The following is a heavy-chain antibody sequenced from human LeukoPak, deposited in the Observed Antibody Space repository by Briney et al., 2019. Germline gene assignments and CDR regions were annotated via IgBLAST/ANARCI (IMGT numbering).Heavy chain of an antibody. D-gene: IGHD2-21*02. CDR1: GFTFDDYA. J-gene: IGHJ3*02. CDR2: ISWNSGSI. Sequence: GGSLRLSCAASGFTFDDYAMHWVRQAPGKGLEWVSGISWNSGSIGYADSVKGRFTISRDNAKNSLYLQMNSLRAEDTALYYCAKDRLAYCGGDCYSGAFDIWGQGTMVTVSS. V-gene: IGHV3-9*01. CDR3: AKDRLAYCGGDCYSGAFDI.